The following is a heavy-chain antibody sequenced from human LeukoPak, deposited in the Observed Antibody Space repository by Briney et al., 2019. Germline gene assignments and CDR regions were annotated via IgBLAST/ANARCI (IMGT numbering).Heavy chain of an antibody. D-gene: IGHD3-22*01. CDR3: ARGRPTRYYYDSSGYSLDY. CDR1: GGSISSYY. J-gene: IGHJ4*02. V-gene: IGHV4-34*01. Sequence: SETLSLTCTVSGGSISSYYWSWIRQPPGKGLEWIGEINHSGSTNYNPSLKSRVTISVDTSKNQFSLKLSPVTAADTAVYYCARGRPTRYYYDSSGYSLDYWGQGTLITVSS. CDR2: INHSGST.